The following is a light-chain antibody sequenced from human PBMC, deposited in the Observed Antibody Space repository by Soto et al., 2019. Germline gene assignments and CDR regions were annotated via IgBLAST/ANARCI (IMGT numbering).Light chain of an antibody. J-gene: IGKJ1*01. CDR2: GAT. Sequence: EIVMTQSPATLPVSSGERVTVTCTARQSVSGNLAWYQQKLGKPPRPIIFGATTRAPDVHARFSGSGSATEFTLTINNLKSRDSAVYYCQQYNEWPETFGPGTKVDI. CDR1: QSVSGN. V-gene: IGKV3-15*01. CDR3: QQYNEWPET.